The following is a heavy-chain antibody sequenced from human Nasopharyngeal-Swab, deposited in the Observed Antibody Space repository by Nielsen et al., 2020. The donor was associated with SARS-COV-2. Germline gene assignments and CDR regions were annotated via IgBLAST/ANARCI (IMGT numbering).Heavy chain of an antibody. V-gene: IGHV4-34*01. CDR1: GGSFSGYY. D-gene: IGHD2-15*01. J-gene: IGHJ4*02. Sequence: SETLSLTCAVYGGSFSGYYWSWIRQPPGKGLEWIGEINHSGSTNYNPSLKSRVTISVDTSKNQLSLKLSSVTAADTAVYYCARFGPGGTRVDYWGQGTLVTVSS. CDR3: ARFGPGGTRVDY. CDR2: INHSGST.